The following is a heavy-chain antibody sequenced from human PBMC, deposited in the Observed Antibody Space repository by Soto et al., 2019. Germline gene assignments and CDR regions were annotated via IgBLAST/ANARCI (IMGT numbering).Heavy chain of an antibody. Sequence: PGGSLRLSCAGSGFTFSNYAMTWVRQAPGKGLEWVSTTRSNGEYTYYADSVKGRFTVSRDNSQNALFLEMSSLRAEDTAVYYCAKALNDIVATIWFDPWGQGTLVTVSS. D-gene: IGHD5-12*01. J-gene: IGHJ5*02. CDR3: AKALNDIVATIWFDP. V-gene: IGHV3-23*01. CDR2: TRSNGEYT. CDR1: GFTFSNYA.